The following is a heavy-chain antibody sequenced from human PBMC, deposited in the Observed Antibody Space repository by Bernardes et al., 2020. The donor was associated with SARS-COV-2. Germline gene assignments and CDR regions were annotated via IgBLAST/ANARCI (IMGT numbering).Heavy chain of an antibody. CDR1: GFTFSSSA. Sequence: GGSLRLSCTASGFTFSSSAMHWVCQAPGKGPEWVAVISNDGSIKYYTDSVKGRFTISRDNSKNTLYLLMNSLRTDDTAVYYCTRGLELELITWFDYWGQGTLVTVSS. J-gene: IGHJ4*02. D-gene: IGHD1-7*01. CDR3: TRGLELELITWFDY. CDR2: ISNDGSIK. V-gene: IGHV3-30-3*01.